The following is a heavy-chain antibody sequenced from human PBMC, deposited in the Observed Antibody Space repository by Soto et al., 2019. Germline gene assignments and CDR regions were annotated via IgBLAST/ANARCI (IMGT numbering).Heavy chain of an antibody. CDR1: GFTFSSYS. CDR2: ISSSISTM. J-gene: IGHJ4*02. D-gene: IGHD1-26*01. V-gene: IGHV3-48*02. CDR3: VREVRHSSVAEFGF. Sequence: EVQLVESGGGLVQPGGSLRLSCAASGFTFSSYSMNWVRQAPGKGLEWLSYISSSISTMHYADSVKGGFTISRDNAKNATCLQINGLGDEYRAVYDCVREVRHSSVAEFGFWGQGNLVTVSS.